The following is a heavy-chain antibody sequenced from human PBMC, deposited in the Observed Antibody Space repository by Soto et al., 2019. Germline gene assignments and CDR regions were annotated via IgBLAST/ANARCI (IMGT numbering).Heavy chain of an antibody. CDR2: IYISGST. D-gene: IGHD6-13*01. CDR1: GGSISSYY. CDR3: ARGMYSSSWHVVTAIEDWFDP. V-gene: IGHV4-4*07. Sequence: QVQLQESGPGLVKPSETLSLTCTVSGGSISSYYWSWIRQPAGKGLEWIGRIYISGSTNYNPLLKSRVTMSLDTSKNHFSLKLSSVTAADTAVYYCARGMYSSSWHVVTAIEDWFDPWGQGTLVTVSS. J-gene: IGHJ5*02.